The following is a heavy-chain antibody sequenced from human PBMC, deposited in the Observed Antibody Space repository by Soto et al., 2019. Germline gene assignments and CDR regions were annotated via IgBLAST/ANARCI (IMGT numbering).Heavy chain of an antibody. CDR1: GFTFSSYG. CDR3: TLGYCSGGCCYEAYDVFDI. Sequence: QVQLVESGGGVVQPGRSLRLSCAASGFTFSSYGMHWVRQAPGKGLEWVAVIWYDGSNKYYADSVKDRFTISRDNSKNTLYLQMNSLRAEDTAVYSCTLGYCSGGCCYEAYDVFDIRGQGRMVTVSS. CDR2: IWYDGSNK. V-gene: IGHV3-33*01. D-gene: IGHD2-15*01. J-gene: IGHJ3*02.